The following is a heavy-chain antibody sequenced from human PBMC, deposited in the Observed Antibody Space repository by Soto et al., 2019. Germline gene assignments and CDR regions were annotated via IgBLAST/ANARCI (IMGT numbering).Heavy chain of an antibody. Sequence: PSETLSLTCTVSDGSISSSSDYWGWIRQPPGKGLEWIASIYYSGNTYYNPSLKSRVTMSADTSKNQFSLKLSSVTAADTAVYYCARGGGVYYFDYWGQGTLVTVS. V-gene: IGHV4-39*01. J-gene: IGHJ4*02. CDR1: DGSISSSSDY. CDR3: ARGGGVYYFDY. CDR2: IYYSGNT. D-gene: IGHD2-8*02.